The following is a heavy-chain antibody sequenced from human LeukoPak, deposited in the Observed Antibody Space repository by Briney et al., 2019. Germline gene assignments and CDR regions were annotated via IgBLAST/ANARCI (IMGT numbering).Heavy chain of an antibody. J-gene: IGHJ4*02. V-gene: IGHV3-33*01. CDR1: GFTFSSSG. D-gene: IGHD3-22*01. CDR2: IWYDGSNK. Sequence: GGSLRLSCAASGFTFSSSGMPWVRQAPGKGLEWVAVIWYDGSNKYYADSVKGRFTISRDNSKNTLYLQMNSLRAEDTAVYYCARDLYYYDSSGYNFDYGGQGTLVTVSS. CDR3: ARDLYYYDSSGYNFDY.